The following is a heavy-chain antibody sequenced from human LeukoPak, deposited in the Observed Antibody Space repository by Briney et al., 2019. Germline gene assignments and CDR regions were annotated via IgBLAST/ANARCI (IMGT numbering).Heavy chain of an antibody. V-gene: IGHV3-15*01. Sequence: GGSLRLSCAASGFTFSNAWLHWVRQGPGKGQEWVARIKNKIDGNTTDYPAPGKGRFTISRDDSINTVFLQMSSLKTEDTAVYYSTTDPWELPKDYWGQGSLVTVSS. CDR3: TTDPWELPKDY. CDR2: IKNKIDGNTT. D-gene: IGHD1-26*01. CDR1: GFTFSNAW. J-gene: IGHJ4*02.